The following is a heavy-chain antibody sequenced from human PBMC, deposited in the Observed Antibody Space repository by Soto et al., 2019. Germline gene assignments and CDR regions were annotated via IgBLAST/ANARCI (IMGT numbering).Heavy chain of an antibody. J-gene: IGHJ6*02. CDR3: ARDRGVYYYYGMDV. CDR2: IGTAGDT. D-gene: IGHD3-10*01. V-gene: IGHV3-13*01. Sequence: GGSLRLSCAASGFTFSSYDMHWVRQATGKGLEWVSAIGTAGDTYYPGSVKGRFTISRENAKNSLYLQMNSLRAEDTAVYYCARDRGVYYYYGMDVWGQGTTVTVSS. CDR1: GFTFSSYD.